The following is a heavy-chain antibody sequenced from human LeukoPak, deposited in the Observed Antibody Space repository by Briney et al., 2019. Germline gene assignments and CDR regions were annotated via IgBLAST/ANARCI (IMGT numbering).Heavy chain of an antibody. CDR1: GGSFSGYY. D-gene: IGHD4-11*01. J-gene: IGHJ6*03. CDR2: INHSGST. CDR3: ARGVSVTTVIHYYYYMDV. Sequence: PSETLSLTCAVYGGSFSGYYWSWIRQPPGKGLEWIGEINHSGSTNYNPSLKSRVTISVDTSKNQFSLKLSSVTAADTAVYYCARGVSVTTVIHYYYYMDVWGKGTTVTVSS. V-gene: IGHV4-34*01.